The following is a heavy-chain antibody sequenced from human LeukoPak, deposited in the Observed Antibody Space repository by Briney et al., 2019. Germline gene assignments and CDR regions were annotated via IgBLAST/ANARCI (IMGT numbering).Heavy chain of an antibody. CDR3: ARRPYYYGSGSYEGALDI. D-gene: IGHD3-10*01. Sequence: SVKVSCKASGGTFSSYAISWVRQAPGQGLDWMGGIIPIFGTANYAQNFQGRVTIIADKSMSTAYMELSSLRSEDTAVYYCARRPYYYGSGSYEGALDIWGQGTMVIVSS. J-gene: IGHJ3*02. CDR2: IIPIFGTA. V-gene: IGHV1-69*06. CDR1: GGTFSSYA.